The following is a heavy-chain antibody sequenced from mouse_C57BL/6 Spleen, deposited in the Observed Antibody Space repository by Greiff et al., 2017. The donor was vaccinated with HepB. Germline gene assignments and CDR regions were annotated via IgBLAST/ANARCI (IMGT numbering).Heavy chain of an antibody. CDR3: ARDADSSGPWFAY. CDR2: SRNKANDYTT. J-gene: IGHJ3*01. D-gene: IGHD3-2*02. CDR1: GFTFSDFY. V-gene: IGHV7-1*01. Sequence: EVKVVESGGGLVQSGRSLRLSCATSGFTFSDFYMEWVRQAPGKGLEWIAASRNKANDYTTEYSASVKGRFIVSRDTSQSILYLQMNALRAEDTAIYYCARDADSSGPWFAYWGQGTLVTVSA.